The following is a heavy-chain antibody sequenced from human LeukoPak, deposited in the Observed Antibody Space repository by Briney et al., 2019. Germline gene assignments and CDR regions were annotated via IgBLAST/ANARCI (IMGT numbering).Heavy chain of an antibody. J-gene: IGHJ4*02. CDR1: GFTFSSYW. D-gene: IGHD1-1*01. Sequence: GGSLRLSCAASGFTFSSYWMHWVRQAPGKGLVWVSRINTDGSSTNYADSVKGRFTISRDNAKNTLYLQMNSRRAEDSAVYYCGTGPRNDGEDDWGQGTLVTVSS. CDR2: INTDGSST. CDR3: GTGPRNDGEDD. V-gene: IGHV3-74*01.